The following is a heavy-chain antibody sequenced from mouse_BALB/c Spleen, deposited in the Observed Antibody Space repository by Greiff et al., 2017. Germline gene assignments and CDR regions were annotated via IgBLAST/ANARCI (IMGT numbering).Heavy chain of an antibody. Sequence: EVQGVESGGGLVKPGGSLKLSCAASGFTFSSYAMSWVRQSPEKRLEWVAEISSGGSYTYYPDTVTGRFTISRDNAKNTLYLEMSSLRSEDTAMYYCAREGDYHYYAMDYWGQGTSVTVSS. CDR1: GFTFSSYA. V-gene: IGHV5-9-4*01. J-gene: IGHJ4*01. CDR2: ISSGGSYT. D-gene: IGHD2-4*01. CDR3: AREGDYHYYAMDY.